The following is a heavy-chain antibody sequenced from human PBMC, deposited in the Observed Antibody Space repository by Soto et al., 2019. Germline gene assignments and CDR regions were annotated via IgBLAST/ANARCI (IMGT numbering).Heavy chain of an antibody. CDR2: IDWDNDQ. V-gene: IGHV2-70*04. D-gene: IGHD3-10*01. Sequence: SGPTLVNPTHTLTRTCSFSGFSLGTNQMRVIWIRQPPGSALEWLARIDWDNDQFYNPSLRTRLTISKDTSKSQVVLTLTNVDPADTATYYCALTMQTGRVLEFWGKGPLITVSS. CDR1: GFSLGTNQMR. J-gene: IGHJ1*01. CDR3: ALTMQTGRVLEF.